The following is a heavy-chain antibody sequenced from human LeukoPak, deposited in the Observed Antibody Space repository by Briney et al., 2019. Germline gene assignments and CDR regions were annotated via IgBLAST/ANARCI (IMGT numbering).Heavy chain of an antibody. Sequence: SETLSLTCTVSGGSISSYYWSWIRQPPGKGLEWIGYIYYSGSTNYNPSLKSRVTISVDTSKNQFSLKLSSVTAADTAVYYCARDLGGSSWCFDYWGQGTLVTVSS. CDR3: ARDLGGSSWCFDY. CDR2: IYYSGST. J-gene: IGHJ4*02. V-gene: IGHV4-59*01. CDR1: GGSISSYY. D-gene: IGHD6-13*01.